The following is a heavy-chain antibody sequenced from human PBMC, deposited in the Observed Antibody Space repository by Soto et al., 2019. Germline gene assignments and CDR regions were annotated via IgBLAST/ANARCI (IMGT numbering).Heavy chain of an antibody. J-gene: IGHJ4*02. D-gene: IGHD3-10*01. V-gene: IGHV3-23*01. CDR1: AFTFGSYA. Sequence: LRLSCAASAFTFGSYAMSWVRQAPGKGLEWVSAISASGGNTYYADSVKGRFTISRGNSKNTLYLQMNSLRVEDTAVYYCAKSGSHSYFDYWGQGTLVTVSS. CDR2: ISASGGNT. CDR3: AKSGSHSYFDY.